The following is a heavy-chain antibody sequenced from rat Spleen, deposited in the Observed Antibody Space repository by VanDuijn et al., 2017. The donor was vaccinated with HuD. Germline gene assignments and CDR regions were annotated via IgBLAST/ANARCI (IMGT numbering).Heavy chain of an antibody. V-gene: IGHV5-29*01. D-gene: IGHD1-2*01. CDR2: ISFDGSST. CDR1: GFTFSDYY. Sequence: EVQLVESDGGLAQPGRSLKLSCAASGFTFSDYYMAWVRQAPTKGLEWVATISFDGSSTYYRDSVKGRFTISRDNAKSTLYLQMDSLRSEDTATYYCARHFSPADYYSSFPVLYWGQGTLVTVSS. J-gene: IGHJ3*01. CDR3: ARHFSPADYYSSFPVLY.